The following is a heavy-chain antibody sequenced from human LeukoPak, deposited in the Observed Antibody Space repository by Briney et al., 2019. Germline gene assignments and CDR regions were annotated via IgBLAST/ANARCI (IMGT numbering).Heavy chain of an antibody. Sequence: PGGSLRPSCEASGFTFSTYGMHWVRQAPGKGLVWVSRINSDGSSTSYADSVKGRFTTSRDNAKNTLYLQMNSLRAEDTAVYYCARGPIVVVPAASYMDVWGKGTTVTISS. CDR2: INSDGSST. D-gene: IGHD2-2*01. V-gene: IGHV3-74*01. CDR3: ARGPIVVVPAASYMDV. J-gene: IGHJ6*03. CDR1: GFTFSTYG.